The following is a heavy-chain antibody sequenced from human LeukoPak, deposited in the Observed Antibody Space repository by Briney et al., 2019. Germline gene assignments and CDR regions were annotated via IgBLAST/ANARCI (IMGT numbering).Heavy chain of an antibody. V-gene: IGHV4-34*01. CDR3: ARGRLWSGVNWFDP. CDR2: INHSGST. CDR1: GGSFSGYY. Sequence: SETLSLTCAVYGGSFSGYYWSWIRQPPGKGLEWIGEINHSGSTNYNPSLKSRVTISVDTSKNQFSLKLSSVTAADTAVYYCARGRLWSGVNWFDPWGQGTLVTVSS. D-gene: IGHD3-10*01. J-gene: IGHJ5*02.